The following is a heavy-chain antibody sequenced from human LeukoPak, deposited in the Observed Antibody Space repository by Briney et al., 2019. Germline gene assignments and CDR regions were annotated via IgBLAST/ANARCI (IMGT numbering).Heavy chain of an antibody. J-gene: IGHJ4*02. CDR3: ARLELGIVATISDYYFDY. V-gene: IGHV1-69*05. CDR1: GGTFSSYA. CDR2: IIPIFGTA. Sequence: ASVKVSCKASGGTFSSYAISWVRQAPGQGLEWMGGIIPIFGTANYAQKFQGRVTITTDEPTSTAYMELSSLRSEDTAVYYCARLELGIVATISDYYFDYWGQGTLVTVSS. D-gene: IGHD5-12*01.